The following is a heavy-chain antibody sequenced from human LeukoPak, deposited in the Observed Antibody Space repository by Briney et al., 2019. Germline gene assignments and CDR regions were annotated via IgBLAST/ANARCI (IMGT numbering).Heavy chain of an antibody. J-gene: IGHJ4*02. CDR2: ISSSSSTI. D-gene: IGHD3-10*01. CDR3: ARVERFGDRRAHFGIDY. V-gene: IGHV3-48*02. CDR1: GFTCSSYS. Sequence: GGSLRLSCAASGFTCSSYSMNWVRQAPGKGLEWVSYISSSSSTIYYADSVKGRFTISRDNAKNSLYLQMNSLRDEDTAVYYCARVERFGDRRAHFGIDYWGQGTLVTVSS.